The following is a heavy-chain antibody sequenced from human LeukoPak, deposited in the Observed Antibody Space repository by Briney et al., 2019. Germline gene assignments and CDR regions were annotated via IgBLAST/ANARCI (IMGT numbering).Heavy chain of an antibody. V-gene: IGHV3-66*01. Sequence: SGGSLRLSCAASEFTVSSHYMSWVRQAPGKGLEWVSILYSGGSSYYADSVRGRFSISRDQPKNTLSLQMNGLRAEDTAVYYCATSPTLGAMDYWGQGTLVTVSS. J-gene: IGHJ4*02. CDR2: LYSGGSS. CDR1: EFTVSSHY. D-gene: IGHD1-26*01. CDR3: ATSPTLGAMDY.